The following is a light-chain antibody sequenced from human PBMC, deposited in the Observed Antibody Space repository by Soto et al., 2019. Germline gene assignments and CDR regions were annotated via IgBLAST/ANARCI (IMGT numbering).Light chain of an antibody. Sequence: EIVLTQSPGTLSLSPGERATLSCRASQSVTSSYLAWYQQKPGQAHRLRISGASNRAAGIPGRISGSGSGTDFTLTISRLEPEDFAVYYCLQYGGSPPEYTFGQGTKLEIK. CDR2: GAS. V-gene: IGKV3-20*01. CDR3: LQYGGSPPEYT. CDR1: QSVTSSY. J-gene: IGKJ2*01.